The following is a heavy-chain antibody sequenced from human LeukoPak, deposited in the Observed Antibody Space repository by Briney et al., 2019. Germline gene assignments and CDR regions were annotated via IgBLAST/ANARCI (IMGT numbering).Heavy chain of an antibody. CDR3: AHSVYYNFWSGYPPFDY. V-gene: IGHV2-5*01. Sequence: SGPTPVKPTQTLTLTCTFSGFSLSTSRVGVGWIRQPPGKALEWLALIYWNDDKRYSPSLKSRLTITKDTSKNQVVLTMTNMDPVDTATYYCAHSVYYNFWSGYPPFDYWGQGTLVTVSS. CDR2: IYWNDDK. D-gene: IGHD3-3*01. J-gene: IGHJ4*02. CDR1: GFSLSTSRVG.